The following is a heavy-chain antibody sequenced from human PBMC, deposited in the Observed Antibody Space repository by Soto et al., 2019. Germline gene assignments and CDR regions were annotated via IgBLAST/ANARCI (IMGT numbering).Heavy chain of an antibody. D-gene: IGHD6-13*01. V-gene: IGHV1-18*01. CDR1: GYTFTSYG. CDR3: ARGQIAAAGTSWFDP. J-gene: IGHJ5*02. CDR2: ISAYNGNT. Sequence: ASVKVSCKASGYTFTSYGISWVRQAPGQGLEWMGWISAYNGNTNYAQKLQGRVTMTTGTSTSTAYMELRSLRSDDTAVYYCARGQIAAAGTSWFDPWGQGTLVTVSS.